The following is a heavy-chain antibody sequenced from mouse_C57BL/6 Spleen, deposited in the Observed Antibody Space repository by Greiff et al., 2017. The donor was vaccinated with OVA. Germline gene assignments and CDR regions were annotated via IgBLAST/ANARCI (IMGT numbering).Heavy chain of an antibody. Sequence: QVQLQQPGTELVKPGASVKLSCKASGYTFTSYWMHWVKQRPGQGLEWIGNINPSNGGTNYNEKFKSKATLTVDKSTSTAYMQLSSLTSEDSAVYYCASQPILRGAMDYWGQGTSVTVSS. J-gene: IGHJ4*01. CDR1: GYTFTSYW. CDR3: ASQPILRGAMDY. D-gene: IGHD1-1*01. CDR2: INPSNGGT. V-gene: IGHV1-53*01.